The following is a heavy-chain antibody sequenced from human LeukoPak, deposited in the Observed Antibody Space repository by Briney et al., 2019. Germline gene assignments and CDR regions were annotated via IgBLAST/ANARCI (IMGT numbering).Heavy chain of an antibody. CDR2: ISAYNGNT. CDR1: GYTFTSYG. Sequence: ASVKVSCKASGYTFTSYGISWVRQAPGQGLEWMGWISAYNGNTNYAQKLQGRVTMTTDTSTSTAYMELRSLRSDDTAVYYCARGPNYYDSSGYQFDYWGQGTLVTVSS. J-gene: IGHJ4*02. D-gene: IGHD3-22*01. CDR3: ARGPNYYDSSGYQFDY. V-gene: IGHV1-18*01.